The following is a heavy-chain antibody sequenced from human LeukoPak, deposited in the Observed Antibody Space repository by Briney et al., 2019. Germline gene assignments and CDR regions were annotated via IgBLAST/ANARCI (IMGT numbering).Heavy chain of an antibody. J-gene: IGHJ4*02. V-gene: IGHV3-72*01. CDR3: AGGFDYGDGFDY. CDR1: GFSLSNHY. Sequence: GGSLRLSCAASGFSLSNHYMDWVRQAPGKGLEWVGRTRNRADSYTTEYAASVRGRFIISRDDSKNSLFLQMNSLKTEDTAVYFCAGGFDYGDGFDYWGQGTLVTVSS. D-gene: IGHD4-17*01. CDR2: TRNRADSYTT.